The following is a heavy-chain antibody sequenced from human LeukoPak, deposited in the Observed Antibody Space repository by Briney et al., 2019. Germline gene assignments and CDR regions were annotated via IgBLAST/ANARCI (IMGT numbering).Heavy chain of an antibody. CDR1: GGTFSSYA. CDR3: ARDTIQTILGVVTLYYGMDV. D-gene: IGHD3-3*01. CDR2: IIPIFGTA. J-gene: IGHJ6*02. Sequence: ASVKVSCKASGGTFSSYAISWVRQAPGQGLEWMGGIIPIFGTANYAQKFQGRGTITADESTSTAYMELSSLRSEDTAVYYCARDTIQTILGVVTLYYGMDVWGQGTTVTVSS. V-gene: IGHV1-69*01.